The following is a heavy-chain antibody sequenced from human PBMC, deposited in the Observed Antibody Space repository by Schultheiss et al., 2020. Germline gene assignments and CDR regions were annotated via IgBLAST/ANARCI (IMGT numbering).Heavy chain of an antibody. CDR3: ARVLVVDTLSGGLHYNWFDP. CDR1: GYTFTSYG. J-gene: IGHJ5*02. Sequence: ASVKVSCKASGYTFTSYGISWVRQAPGQGLEWMGWISAYNGNTNYAQKLQGRVTMTTDTSTSTAYMELRSLRSDDTAVYYCARVLVVDTLSGGLHYNWFDPWGQGTLVTVSS. D-gene: IGHD2-15*01. V-gene: IGHV1-18*04. CDR2: ISAYNGNT.